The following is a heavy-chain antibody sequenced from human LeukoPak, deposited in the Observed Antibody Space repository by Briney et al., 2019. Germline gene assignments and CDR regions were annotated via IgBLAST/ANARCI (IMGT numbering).Heavy chain of an antibody. CDR1: GFTFSSYS. Sequence: SGGSLRLSCAASGFTFSSYSMNWVRQAPGKGLEWVSYISSSSSTIYYADSVKGRFTISRDNAKNSLYLQMNSLRAEDTAVYYCAREWCSSTSCYGGGPDFDYWGQGTLVTVSS. CDR2: ISSSSSTI. CDR3: AREWCSSTSCYGGGPDFDY. D-gene: IGHD2-2*01. J-gene: IGHJ4*02. V-gene: IGHV3-48*01.